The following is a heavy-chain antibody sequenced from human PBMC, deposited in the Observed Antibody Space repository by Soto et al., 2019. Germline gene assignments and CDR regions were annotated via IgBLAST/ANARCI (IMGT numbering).Heavy chain of an antibody. CDR3: ARGYCTNGVCYTEPIDY. Sequence: SETLSLTCAVSGVSISSGGYSWSWIRQPPGKGLEWIGYIYYSGSTDYNPSLKSRVTLSVDTSKNQFSLKLSSVTAADTAVYYCARGYCTNGVCYTEPIDYWGQGILVTVSS. D-gene: IGHD2-8*01. CDR1: GVSISSGGYS. CDR2: IYYSGST. V-gene: IGHV4-61*08. J-gene: IGHJ4*02.